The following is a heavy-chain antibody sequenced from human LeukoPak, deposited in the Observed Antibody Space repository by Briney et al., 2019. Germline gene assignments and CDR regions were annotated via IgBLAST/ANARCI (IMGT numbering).Heavy chain of an antibody. D-gene: IGHD3-10*01. J-gene: IGHJ5*02. Sequence: GESLRISCKGSGYSFTSYWISWVRQMPGEGLEWMGRIDPSDSDTNYGPSFQGHFTISADKSISTAYLQWSSLKASDTAMYFCARHVNWRSGQSWFDPWGQGTLVTVSS. CDR3: ARHVNWRSGQSWFDP. CDR2: IDPSDSDT. CDR1: GYSFTSYW. V-gene: IGHV5-10-1*01.